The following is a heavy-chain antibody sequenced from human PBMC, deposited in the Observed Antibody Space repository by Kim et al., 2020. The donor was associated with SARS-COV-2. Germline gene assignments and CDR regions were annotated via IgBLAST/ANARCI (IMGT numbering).Heavy chain of an antibody. J-gene: IGHJ4*02. D-gene: IGHD3-22*01. CDR1: GFSLNNYG. CDR3: GRDTNLYDSSYGYLDQ. V-gene: IGHV3-33*01. Sequence: SLRLSCAVSGFSLNNYGIHWVRQAPGKGLEWVAVIRYDGLNKFYADSVRGRFTVSRDTSKKTVFLQMDSLRADDSAVYYCGRDTNLYDSSYGYLDQWGQG. CDR2: IRYDGLNK.